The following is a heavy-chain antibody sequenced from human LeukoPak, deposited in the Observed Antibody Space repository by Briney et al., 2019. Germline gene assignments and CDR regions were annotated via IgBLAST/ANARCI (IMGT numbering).Heavy chain of an antibody. Sequence: SETLSLTCTVSGGCISSYYWSWIRQPAGKGLEWIGRIYTSGSTNYNPSLKSRVTMSVDTSKNQFSLKLSSVTAADTAVYFCASPRGDDSGGYYTWYFHHWGQGILVTVSS. CDR2: IYTSGST. J-gene: IGHJ1*01. CDR3: ASPRGDDSGGYYTWYFHH. CDR1: GGCISSYY. D-gene: IGHD3-22*01. V-gene: IGHV4-4*07.